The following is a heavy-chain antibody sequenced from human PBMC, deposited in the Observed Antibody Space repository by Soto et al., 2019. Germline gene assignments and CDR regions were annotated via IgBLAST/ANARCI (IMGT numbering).Heavy chain of an antibody. CDR1: GFTFSSYW. Sequence: ASVKVSCAASGFTFSSYWMHWVRQAPGKGLVWVSRINSDGSSTSYADSVKGRFTISRDNAKNTLYLQMNSLRAEDTAVYYCARASGYGMDVWGQGTTVTVSS. CDR3: ARASGYGMDV. J-gene: IGHJ6*02. CDR2: INSDGSST. V-gene: IGHV3-74*01.